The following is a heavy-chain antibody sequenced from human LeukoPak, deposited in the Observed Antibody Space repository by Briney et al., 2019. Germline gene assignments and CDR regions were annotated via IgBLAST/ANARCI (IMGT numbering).Heavy chain of an antibody. CDR3: ARDLLTVASAFDI. J-gene: IGHJ3*02. D-gene: IGHD4/OR15-4a*01. Sequence: GGSLRLSCAASGFTFSSYSMNWVRQAPGKGLEWVSSISSSSSYIYYADSVKGRFTISRDNAKNSLYLQMNSLRAEDTAVYHCARDLLTVASAFDIWGQGTMVTVSS. V-gene: IGHV3-21*01. CDR1: GFTFSSYS. CDR2: ISSSSSYI.